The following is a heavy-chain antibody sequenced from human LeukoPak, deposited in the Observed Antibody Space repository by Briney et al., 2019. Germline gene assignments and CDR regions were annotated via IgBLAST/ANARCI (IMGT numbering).Heavy chain of an antibody. J-gene: IGHJ3*02. Sequence: GESLKISCKGSGYSFTKFWIGWARQMPGKGLEWMGIIDPADSDTRYSPSFQGQVTISADKSISTAYLQWSSLKASDTAMYYCARRRDERGYKDIFDIWGQGTMVTVSS. CDR1: GYSFTKFW. CDR2: IDPADSDT. CDR3: ARRRDERGYKDIFDI. V-gene: IGHV5-51*01. D-gene: IGHD5-18*01.